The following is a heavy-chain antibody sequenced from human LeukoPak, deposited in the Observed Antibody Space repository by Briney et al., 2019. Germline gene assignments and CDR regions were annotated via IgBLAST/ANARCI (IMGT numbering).Heavy chain of an antibody. Sequence: PGASLRLSCAASGFTFSSYAMSWVRQAPGKGLEWVSAISGSGGSTYYADSVKGRFTISRDNSKNTLYLQTNSLRAEDTAVYYCAKGGSGWPYFDYWGQGTLVTVSS. CDR2: ISGSGGST. V-gene: IGHV3-23*01. D-gene: IGHD6-19*01. CDR3: AKGGSGWPYFDY. CDR1: GFTFSSYA. J-gene: IGHJ4*02.